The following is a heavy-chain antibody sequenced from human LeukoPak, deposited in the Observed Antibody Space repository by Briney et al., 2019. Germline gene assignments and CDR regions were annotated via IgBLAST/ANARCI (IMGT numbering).Heavy chain of an antibody. CDR2: ISAYNGNT. J-gene: IGHJ4*02. V-gene: IGHV1-18*01. CDR1: GGAFSSDA. Sequence: GSVKVSCKASGGAFSSDAISWVRQAPGQGLEWMGWISAYNGNTNYAQKLQGRVTMTTDTSTSTAYMELRSLRSDDTAVYYCARGLGSYYNYFDYWGQGTLVTVSS. D-gene: IGHD1-26*01. CDR3: ARGLGSYYNYFDY.